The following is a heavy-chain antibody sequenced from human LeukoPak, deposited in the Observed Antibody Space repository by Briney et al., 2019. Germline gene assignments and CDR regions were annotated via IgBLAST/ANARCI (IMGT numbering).Heavy chain of an antibody. CDR3: ARDGYSFGHDFDY. J-gene: IGHJ4*02. CDR1: GFTFSSYS. CDR2: ISGSSTAI. V-gene: IGHV3-48*04. Sequence: GGSLRLSCAASGFTFSSYSMNWVRQAPGKGLEWVSYISGSSTAIYYADSVKGRFAISRDNAKNTLYLQMNSLRAEDTAVYYCARDGYSFGHDFDYWGQGTLVTVSS. D-gene: IGHD5-18*01.